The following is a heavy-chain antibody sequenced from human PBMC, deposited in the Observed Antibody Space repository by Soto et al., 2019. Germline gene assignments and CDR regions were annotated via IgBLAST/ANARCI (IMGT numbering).Heavy chain of an antibody. V-gene: IGHV3-48*02. J-gene: IGHJ6*02. Sequence: EVQLVESGGGLVQPGGSLRLSWEASGFTLSSYSMNWARQAPGQGLEWVSYISSSSSTIYYADSVKGRFTISRDNAKNSLYLQMNSLRDEDTAVYYCARDNPRSSGWDVWGQGTTVTVSS. CDR2: ISSSSSTI. CDR1: GFTLSSYS. CDR3: ARDNPRSSGWDV.